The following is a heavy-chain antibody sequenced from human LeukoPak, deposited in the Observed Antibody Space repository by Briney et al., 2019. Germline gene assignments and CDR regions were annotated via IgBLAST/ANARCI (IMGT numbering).Heavy chain of an antibody. CDR2: IIPIFGTG. V-gene: IGHV1-69*06. Sequence: SVKVSCKASGGTFSSYAISWVRQAPGQGLEWMGGIIPIFGTGNYAQKFQGRVTITADKSTSTAYMELSSLRSEDTAVYYCARGPEGFYYYYYMDVWGKGTTVTVSS. D-gene: IGHD3-3*01. CDR1: GGTFSSYA. J-gene: IGHJ6*03. CDR3: ARGPEGFYYYYYMDV.